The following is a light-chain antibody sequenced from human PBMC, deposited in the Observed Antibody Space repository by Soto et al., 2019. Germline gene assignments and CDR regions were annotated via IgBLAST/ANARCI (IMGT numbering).Light chain of an antibody. V-gene: IGLV2-14*01. CDR3: SSYAGSSNV. CDR2: EVS. J-gene: IGLJ1*01. CDR1: TSDVGGYNY. Sequence: QSVLTQPASVPGSPGQSITVSCTGTTSDVGGYNYVSWYQQHPGKAPKLMIYEVSNRPSGVSNRFSGSKSGNTASLTISGLQAEDEAGYYCSSYAGSSNVFGTGTKVTVL.